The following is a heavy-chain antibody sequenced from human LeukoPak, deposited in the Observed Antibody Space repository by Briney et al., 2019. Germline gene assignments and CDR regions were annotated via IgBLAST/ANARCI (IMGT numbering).Heavy chain of an antibody. D-gene: IGHD2-15*01. J-gene: IGHJ6*03. CDR1: GGSMTSGDFY. CDR3: VRLVTGFCSRVSCYSDDYFYMDV. CDR2: IYYSGRA. Sequence: SETLSLTCTVSGGSMTSGDFYWGWSRQPPGKRLEWIGSIYYSGRAYYSPSLKRRVTISVDTPQHQFSLKLSSVPGADTAVYYCVRLVTGFCSRVSCYSDDYFYMDVWVKGTTVTVSS. V-gene: IGHV4-39*01.